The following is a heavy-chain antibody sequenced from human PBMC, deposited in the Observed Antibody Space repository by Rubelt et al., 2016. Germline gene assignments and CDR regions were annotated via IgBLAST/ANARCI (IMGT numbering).Heavy chain of an antibody. Sequence: QVQLVESGGGWVKPGGSLRLSCAASGFSFSDYYMSWVRQAPGKGLEWGSYISTSNSYTYYEDSVKGRSTISRDNAKISLYLQMKSLRAEDTSVYYCSRGGGLRPRFGGQGTLVTVSS. CDR1: GFSFSDYY. J-gene: IGHJ4*02. V-gene: IGHV3-11*05. CDR3: SRGGGLRPRF. D-gene: IGHD1-26*01. CDR2: ISTSNSYT.